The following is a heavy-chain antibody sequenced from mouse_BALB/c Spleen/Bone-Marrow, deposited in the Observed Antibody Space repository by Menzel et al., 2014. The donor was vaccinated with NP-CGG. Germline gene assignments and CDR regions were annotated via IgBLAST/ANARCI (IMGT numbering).Heavy chain of an antibody. CDR3: AKHRSVYPYAMDY. J-gene: IGHJ4*01. V-gene: IGHV2-6-5*01. D-gene: IGHD2-10*02. CDR2: IWGGGKE. CDR1: GFSLSDYG. Sequence: VQGEESGPGLVAPSQSLSITCTVSGFSLSDYGVSWIRQSPGKGLEWLGVIWGGGKEYYNSVLKSRLSINKDNSKSQVFLKMYSLQTDDTAIYYCAKHRSVYPYAMDYWGQGTSVTVSS.